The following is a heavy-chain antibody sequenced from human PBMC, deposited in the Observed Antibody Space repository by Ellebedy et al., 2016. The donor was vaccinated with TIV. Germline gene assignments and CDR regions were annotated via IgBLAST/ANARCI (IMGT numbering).Heavy chain of an antibody. CDR3: ATGYSYDYWYFDL. V-gene: IGHV1-69*04. CDR1: GGTFSSYA. D-gene: IGHD5-18*01. Sequence: AASVKVSCKASGGTFSSYAISWVRQAPGQGLEWMGRIIPILGIANYAQNFQGRVTITADKSTSTDYMELSSLRSEDTAVYYCATGYSYDYWYFDLWGRGTLVTVSS. CDR2: IIPILGIA. J-gene: IGHJ2*01.